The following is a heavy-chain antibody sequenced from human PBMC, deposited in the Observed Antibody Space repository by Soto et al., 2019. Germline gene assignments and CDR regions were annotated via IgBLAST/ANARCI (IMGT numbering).Heavy chain of an antibody. CDR3: ARSPKIGGHSYDIKLDY. Sequence: QVQLVQSGAEVKKPGSSVKVSCKASGGTFSSYAISWVRQAPGQGLEWMGGIIPIFGTANYAQKFQGRVTITADESTSTAYMELSSLRSEDTAVYYCARSPKIGGHSYDIKLDYWGQGTLVTVSS. V-gene: IGHV1-69*01. D-gene: IGHD5-18*01. CDR1: GGTFSSYA. CDR2: IIPIFGTA. J-gene: IGHJ4*02.